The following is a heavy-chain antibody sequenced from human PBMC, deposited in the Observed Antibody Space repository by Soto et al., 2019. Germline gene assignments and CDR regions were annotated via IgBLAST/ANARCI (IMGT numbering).Heavy chain of an antibody. CDR3: ARDSYGSGVRGWFDP. D-gene: IGHD3-10*01. Sequence: WIWIRQHPGKGLEWIGYIYYSGSTYYNPSLKSRITISVDTSKNQFSLKLSSVTAADTAVYYCARDSYGSGVRGWFDPWGQGTLVTVSS. V-gene: IGHV4-31*02. CDR2: IYYSGST. J-gene: IGHJ5*02.